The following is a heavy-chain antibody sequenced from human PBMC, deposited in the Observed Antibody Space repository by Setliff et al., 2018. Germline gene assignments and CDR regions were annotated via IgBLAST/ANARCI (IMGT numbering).Heavy chain of an antibody. J-gene: IGHJ4*02. V-gene: IGHV4-61*02. D-gene: IGHD1-26*01. CDR1: GGSITSGSHY. CDR2: LHTSGTT. CDR3: ARDNTIVGATDY. Sequence: SQTLSLTCAVSGGSITSGSHYWSWIRQPAGEGLEWIGRLHTSGTTVYNPSLKGRVTISADTSTNHFSLKLTSVTAADTAVYYCARDNTIVGATDYWGQGALVTVPQ.